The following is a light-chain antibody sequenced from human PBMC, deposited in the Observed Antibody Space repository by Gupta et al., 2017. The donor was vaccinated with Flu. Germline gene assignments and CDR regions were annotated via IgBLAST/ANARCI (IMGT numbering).Light chain of an antibody. V-gene: IGKV1-12*01. Sequence: GDSVDSACRASQGIDCWLGWYQQKPGRAPKLLIYEASSLRSGVPPRVRGSGSGTEFTLTISSLQPEDFATYYCQQAYSFPRTFGQGTRVEMK. CDR2: EAS. CDR1: QGIDCW. J-gene: IGKJ1*01. CDR3: QQAYSFPRT.